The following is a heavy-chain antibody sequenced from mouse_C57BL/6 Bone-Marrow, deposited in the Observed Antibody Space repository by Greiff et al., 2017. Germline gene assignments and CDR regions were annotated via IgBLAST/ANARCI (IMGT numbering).Heavy chain of an antibody. CDR1: GYTFTSYW. V-gene: IGHV1-69*01. D-gene: IGHD2-3*01. CDR2: IDPSDSYT. Sequence: QVQLQQPGAELVMPGASVKLSCKASGYTFTSYWMHWVKQRPGQGLEWIGEIDPSDSYTNYNQKFKGKSTLTVDKSSSTAYMQLSSLTSEDSAVYYCARGRLLPYYFDYWGQGTTLTVSS. CDR3: ARGRLLPYYFDY. J-gene: IGHJ2*01.